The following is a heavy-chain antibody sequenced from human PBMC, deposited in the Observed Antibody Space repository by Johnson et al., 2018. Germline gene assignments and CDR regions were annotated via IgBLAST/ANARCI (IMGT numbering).Heavy chain of an antibody. CDR1: GGTFKSYA. D-gene: IGHD1-14*01. J-gene: IGHJ1*01. Sequence: QVQLVESGAEVKKPGSSVKVSCKASGGTFKSYAITWLRQAPGQGFEWMGGIIPKFDTANYAQKFQDRVTITADESTGTAYMELSSLTFEATAVYYCASQPGGTQHWGQRTLVTVSS. V-gene: IGHV1-69*01. CDR3: ASQPGGTQH. CDR2: IIPKFDTA.